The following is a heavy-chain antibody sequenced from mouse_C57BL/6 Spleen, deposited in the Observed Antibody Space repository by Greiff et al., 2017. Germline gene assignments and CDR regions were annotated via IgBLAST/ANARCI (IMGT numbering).Heavy chain of an antibody. Sequence: VQLKQSGAELVKPGASVKISCKASGYAFSSYWMNWVKQRPGKGLEWIGQIYPGDGDTNYNGKFKGKATLTADKASSTAYMQLSSLTSEDSAVYFCASHYYGSLYYYAMDYWGQGTSVTVSS. V-gene: IGHV1-80*01. J-gene: IGHJ4*01. CDR1: GYAFSSYW. CDR2: IYPGDGDT. CDR3: ASHYYGSLYYYAMDY. D-gene: IGHD1-1*01.